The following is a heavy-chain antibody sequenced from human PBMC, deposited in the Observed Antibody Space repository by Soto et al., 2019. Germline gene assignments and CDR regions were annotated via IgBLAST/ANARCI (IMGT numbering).Heavy chain of an antibody. CDR2: ISSSSSYI. J-gene: IGHJ3*02. D-gene: IGHD2-21*02. Sequence: GESLKISCAASGFTFSSYSMNWVRQAPGKGLEWVSSISSSSSYIYYADSVKGRFTISRDNAKNSLYLQMNSLRAEDTAVYYCARDSYGGNSAFDIWGQGTMVTVSS. CDR1: GFTFSSYS. CDR3: ARDSYGGNSAFDI. V-gene: IGHV3-21*01.